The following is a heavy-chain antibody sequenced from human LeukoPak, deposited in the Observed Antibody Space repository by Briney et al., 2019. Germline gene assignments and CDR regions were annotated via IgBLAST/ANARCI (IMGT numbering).Heavy chain of an antibody. CDR1: GFTFSSYW. CDR2: IKQDGSEK. V-gene: IGHV3-7*01. CDR3: ARAPVVPAAISLYYFDY. Sequence: GGSLRLSCAASGFTFSSYWMGWVRQAPGKGLEWVANIKQDGSEKYYVDSVKGRFTISRDNAKNSLYLQMNSLRAEDTAVYYCARAPVVPAAISLYYFDYWGQGTLVTVSS. D-gene: IGHD2-2*01. J-gene: IGHJ4*02.